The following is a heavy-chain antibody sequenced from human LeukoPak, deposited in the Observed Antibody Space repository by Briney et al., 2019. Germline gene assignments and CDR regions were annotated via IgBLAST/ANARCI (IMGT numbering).Heavy chain of an antibody. CDR2: ISYDGSNK. D-gene: IGHD6-13*01. CDR3: ARDLGIAAARNNWFDP. J-gene: IGHJ5*02. CDR1: GFTFSSYA. V-gene: IGHV3-30*04. Sequence: GGSLRLSCAASGFTFSSYAMHWVRQAPGKGLEWVAVISYDGSNKYYADSVKGRFTISRDNSKNTLYLQMNSLRAEDTAVYYCARDLGIAAARNNWFDPWGQGTLVTVSS.